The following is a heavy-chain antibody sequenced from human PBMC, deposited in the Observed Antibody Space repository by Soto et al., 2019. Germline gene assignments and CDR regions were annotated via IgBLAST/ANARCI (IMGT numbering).Heavy chain of an antibody. V-gene: IGHV3-33*01. J-gene: IGHJ4*02. Sequence: QVQLVESGGGVVQPGRSLRLSCAASGFTFSSDCMHWVRQAPGKGLEWVAVIRYDGSNKYYADSVKGRFTISRDNSKNHLYLQMNSLRADDTAVYYCARDLGSLYYYGGNPFDCWGQGTLVTVCS. CDR1: GFTFSSDC. CDR3: ARDLGSLYYYGGNPFDC. D-gene: IGHD3-10*01. CDR2: IRYDGSNK.